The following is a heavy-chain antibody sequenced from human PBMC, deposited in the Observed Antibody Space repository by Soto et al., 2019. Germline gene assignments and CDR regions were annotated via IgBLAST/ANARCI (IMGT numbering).Heavy chain of an antibody. CDR2: IIPIFGTA. CDR3: PRDLYNWNKNWFDP. D-gene: IGHD1-20*01. J-gene: IGHJ5*02. Sequence: QVQLVQSGAEVKKPGSSVKVSCKASGGTFSSYAISWVRQAPGQGLEWMGGIIPIFGTANYAQKFQGRVTXXAXEXXSTAYMELSSLRSEDTAVYYCPRDLYNWNKNWFDPRGQGTLVTVSS. CDR1: GGTFSSYA. V-gene: IGHV1-69*12.